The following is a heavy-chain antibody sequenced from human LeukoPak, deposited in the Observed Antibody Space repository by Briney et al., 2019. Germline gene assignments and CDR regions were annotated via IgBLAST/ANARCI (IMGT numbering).Heavy chain of an antibody. CDR1: GFTFSSYS. CDR3: ARKGGPLGPPFDN. J-gene: IGHJ4*02. CDR2: ISSSSSYI. V-gene: IGHV3-21*01. D-gene: IGHD7-27*01. Sequence: GGSLRLSCAASGFTFSSYSMNWVRQAPGKGLEWVSSISSSSSYIYYADSVKGRLTISRDNATNSLYLQMNSLRAEDTAVYYCARKGGPLGPPFDNWGQGTLVTVSS.